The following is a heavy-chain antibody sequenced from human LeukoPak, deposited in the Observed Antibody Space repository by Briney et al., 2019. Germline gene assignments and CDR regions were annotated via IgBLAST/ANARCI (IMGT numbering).Heavy chain of an antibody. Sequence: SETLSLTCTVSGGSISSSSYYWGWIRQPPGKGLEWIGSIYYSGSTYYNPSLKSRVTISVDTPKNQFSLKLSSVTAADTAVYYCARVSAVAANFDYWGQGTLVTVSS. V-gene: IGHV4-39*07. CDR1: GGSISSSSYY. D-gene: IGHD6-19*01. CDR2: IYYSGST. CDR3: ARVSAVAANFDY. J-gene: IGHJ4*02.